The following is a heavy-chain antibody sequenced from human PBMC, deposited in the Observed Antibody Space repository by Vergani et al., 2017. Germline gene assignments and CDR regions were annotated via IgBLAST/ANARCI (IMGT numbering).Heavy chain of an antibody. V-gene: IGHV4-61*01. D-gene: IGHD1-26*01. J-gene: IGHJ6*03. Sequence: QVQLQESGPGLVKPSETLSLTCTVSNDSVSNTFYYWGWIRQTPGKGLEWIGYIYYSGSTNYNPSLKSRVTISVDTSKNQFSLKLSSVTAADTAVYYCARSGSYSPRDYYYMDVWGKGTTVTVSS. CDR1: NDSVSNTFYY. CDR2: IYYSGST. CDR3: ARSGSYSPRDYYYMDV.